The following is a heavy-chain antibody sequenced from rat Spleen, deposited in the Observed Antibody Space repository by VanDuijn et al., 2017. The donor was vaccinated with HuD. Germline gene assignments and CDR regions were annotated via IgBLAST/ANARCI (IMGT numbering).Heavy chain of an antibody. CDR3: ARDSNGYTFYWFAY. CDR2: MKYDGDT. D-gene: IGHD1-6*01. Sequence: QVQLKESGPGLVQPSQTLSLTCTVSGFSLMDYSVHWIRQPPGKGLEWMGRMKYDGDTNYNLALKSRLSISRDTSKSQVFLKMNSLQTEDTATYYCARDSNGYTFYWFAYWGQGTLVTVSS. CDR1: GFSLMDYS. V-gene: IGHV2S30*01. J-gene: IGHJ3*01.